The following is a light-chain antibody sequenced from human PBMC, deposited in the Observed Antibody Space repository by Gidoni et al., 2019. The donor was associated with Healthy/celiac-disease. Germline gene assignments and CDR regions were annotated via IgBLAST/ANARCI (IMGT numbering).Light chain of an antibody. J-gene: IGKJ3*01. CDR1: QSVSSY. Sequence: IVLTQSPATLSLSPGERATLSCRASQSVSSYLAGYQQKPGQAPRLLIYDAANRATGIPARFSGSGSGTDFTLTISSLEPEDFAVYYCQQRSNWPPNTFGPGTKVDIK. CDR2: DAA. CDR3: QQRSNWPPNT. V-gene: IGKV3-11*01.